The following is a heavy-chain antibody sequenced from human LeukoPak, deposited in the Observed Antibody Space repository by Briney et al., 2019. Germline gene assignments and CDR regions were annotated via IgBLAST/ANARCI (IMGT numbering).Heavy chain of an antibody. V-gene: IGHV4-39*01. D-gene: IGHD6-6*01. Sequence: SETLSLTCTVSGGSISSSSYYWGWIRQPPGKGLEWIGSIYYSGSTYYNPSLKSRVTISVDTSKNQFSLKLSSVTAADTAVYYCARDRIAARPSWFDPWGQGTLVTVSS. CDR3: ARDRIAARPSWFDP. CDR2: IYYSGST. J-gene: IGHJ5*02. CDR1: GGSISSSSYY.